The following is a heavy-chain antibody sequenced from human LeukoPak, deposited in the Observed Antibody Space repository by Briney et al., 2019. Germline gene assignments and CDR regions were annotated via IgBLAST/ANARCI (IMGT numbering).Heavy chain of an antibody. CDR2: VYTSGGI. CDR3: AGRDY. CDR1: GGSISDYY. J-gene: IGHJ4*02. D-gene: IGHD1-26*01. Sequence: SETLSLTCTVSGGSISDYYWSWIRQPAEKGLECIGRVYTSGGIDYNPSFKSRVTLSVDKSKNQFFLKLTSVTAADTAVYYCAGRDYWGQGTLVTVPS. V-gene: IGHV4-4*07.